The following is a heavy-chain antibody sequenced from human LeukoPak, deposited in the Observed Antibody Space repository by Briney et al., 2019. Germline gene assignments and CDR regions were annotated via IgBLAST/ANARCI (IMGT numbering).Heavy chain of an antibody. CDR3: ARYGSGARQGTFDY. Sequence: SETLSLTCAVYGGSFSRYYWSWIRQPPGKGLEWIGEINHSGSTNYNPSLKSRVTISVGMSKNQFSLKLSSVTAADTAVYYCARYGSGARQGTFDYWGQGTLVTVSS. CDR1: GGSFSRYY. CDR2: INHSGST. D-gene: IGHD3-10*01. V-gene: IGHV4-34*01. J-gene: IGHJ4*02.